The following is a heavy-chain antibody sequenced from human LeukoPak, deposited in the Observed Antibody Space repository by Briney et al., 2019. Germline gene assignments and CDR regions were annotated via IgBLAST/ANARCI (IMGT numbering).Heavy chain of an antibody. CDR2: IYYSGST. D-gene: IGHD6-19*01. Sequence: SQTLSLTCTVSGGSISSGDYYWRWLRQPPGKGLEWIGYIYYSGSTYYNPSLKSRVTISVDTSKNQFSLKLSSVTAADTAVYYCARVVLDYSSGWYIDYWGQGTLVTVSS. J-gene: IGHJ4*02. V-gene: IGHV4-30-4*08. CDR3: ARVVLDYSSGWYIDY. CDR1: GGSISSGDYY.